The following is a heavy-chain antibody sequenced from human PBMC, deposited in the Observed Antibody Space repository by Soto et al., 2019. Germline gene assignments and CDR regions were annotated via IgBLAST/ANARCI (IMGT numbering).Heavy chain of an antibody. Sequence: GGSVRLSCAASGFTFSNYTMNWVRQAPGKGLEWVSGISDSGHDTFYADSVKGRFTISRDNSKSTLYLQLSSLRAEDTAIYYCAKGRCASCYFADYWGRGSLVTVSS. CDR3: AKGRCASCYFADY. D-gene: IGHD2-21*01. CDR2: ISDSGHDT. J-gene: IGHJ4*02. CDR1: GFTFSNYT. V-gene: IGHV3-23*01.